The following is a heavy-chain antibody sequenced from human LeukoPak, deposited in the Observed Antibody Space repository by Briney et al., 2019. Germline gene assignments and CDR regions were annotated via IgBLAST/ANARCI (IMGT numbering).Heavy chain of an antibody. CDR1: AGSTSSGGYY. D-gene: IGHD5-24*01. Sequence: TLSLTCTVSAGSTSSGGYYWSWIRQHPGKGLEWIGYIYYSGSTYDNQAPKSRVTISVDTSKNQCSLKLSSVTAADTAVYYCARGAKERWLQCIPFDYWGQGTLVTVSS. CDR3: ARGAKERWLQCIPFDY. J-gene: IGHJ4*02. CDR2: IYYSGST. V-gene: IGHV4-31*03.